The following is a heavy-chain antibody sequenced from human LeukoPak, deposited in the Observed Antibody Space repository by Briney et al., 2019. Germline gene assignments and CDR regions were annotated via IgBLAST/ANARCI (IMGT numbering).Heavy chain of an antibody. Sequence: GGSLRLSCAASGFTFTTYAMHWVRQAPGKGLEWVAVISYGGSNQYYADSVKGRFTISRDNSKNTLYLQMNSLRAEDTAVDYCARQHSSAYLDYWGQGTLVTVSS. D-gene: IGHD3-16*01. CDR1: GFTFTTYA. J-gene: IGHJ4*02. CDR3: ARQHSSAYLDY. CDR2: ISYGGSNQ. V-gene: IGHV3-30*04.